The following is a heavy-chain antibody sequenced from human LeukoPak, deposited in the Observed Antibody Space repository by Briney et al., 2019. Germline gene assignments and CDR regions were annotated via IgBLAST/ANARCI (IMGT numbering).Heavy chain of an antibody. D-gene: IGHD4-17*01. CDR2: IFPGDSDT. J-gene: IGHJ4*02. Sequence: GESLKISCKGSGYSYTRNWIGWVRQMPGKGLEWMGIIFPGDSDTRYSPSFQGQVTISADKSISTAYLQWSSLKASDTAMYYCARRSFGYGDYSFDYWGQGTLVTVSS. CDR3: ARRSFGYGDYSFDY. CDR1: GYSYTRNW. V-gene: IGHV5-51*01.